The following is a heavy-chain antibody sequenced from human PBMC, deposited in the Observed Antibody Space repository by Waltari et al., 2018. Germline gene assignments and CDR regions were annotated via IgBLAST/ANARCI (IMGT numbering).Heavy chain of an antibody. CDR1: GGTFSSYA. D-gene: IGHD6-13*01. CDR2: IIPILGIA. Sequence: QVQLMQSGAEVKKPGSSVKVSCKASGGTFSSYAISWVRQAPGQGLEWMGGIIPILGIANYAQKFQGRVTITADESTSTAYMELSSLRSEDTAVYYCARDQIEQQPPQTFLYWGQGTLVTVSS. J-gene: IGHJ4*02. V-gene: IGHV1-69*04. CDR3: ARDQIEQQPPQTFLY.